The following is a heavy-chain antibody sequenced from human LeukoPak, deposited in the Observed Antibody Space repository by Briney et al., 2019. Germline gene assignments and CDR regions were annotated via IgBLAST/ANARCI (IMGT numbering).Heavy chain of an antibody. CDR2: INHSGST. CDR3: ARGLLGSGWYGIIDY. J-gene: IGHJ4*02. CDR1: GGSFSGYY. Sequence: PSETLSLTCAVYGGSFSGYYWSWIRQPPGKGPEWIGEINHSGSTNYNPSLKSRVTISVDTSKNQFSLKLSSVTAADTAVYYCARGLLGSGWYGIIDYWGQGTLVTVSS. V-gene: IGHV4-34*01. D-gene: IGHD6-19*01.